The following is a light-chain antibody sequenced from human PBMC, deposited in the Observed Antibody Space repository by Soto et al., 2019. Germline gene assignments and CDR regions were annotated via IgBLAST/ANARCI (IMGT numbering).Light chain of an antibody. CDR1: QTVGNNY. J-gene: IGKJ1*01. Sequence: EIVMTQSLATLSVSPGEKATLSCMASQTVGNNYLAWYQQKPVQAPRLLIYGASNRATGIPDRFSGSGSGTDFTLTISRLEPQDFAVYYCQQYGSSGTFGQGTKVDIK. CDR3: QQYGSSGT. V-gene: IGKV3-20*01. CDR2: GAS.